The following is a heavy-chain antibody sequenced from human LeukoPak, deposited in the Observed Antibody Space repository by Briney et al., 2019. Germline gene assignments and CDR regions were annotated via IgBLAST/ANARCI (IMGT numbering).Heavy chain of an antibody. D-gene: IGHD2-2*01. J-gene: IGHJ6*02. CDR3: ARGTVVPAAQRGYYYYGMDV. CDR2: VYHSGST. V-gene: IGHV4-39*01. Sequence: SETLSLTCTVSGGSISSYSCYWGWIRQPPGKGLEWIGSVYHSGSTYYNPSLKSRVTISVDTSQNQLSLKLTSVTAADTAVYYCARGTVVPAAQRGYYYYGMDVWGQGTTVTVSS. CDR1: GGSISSYSCY.